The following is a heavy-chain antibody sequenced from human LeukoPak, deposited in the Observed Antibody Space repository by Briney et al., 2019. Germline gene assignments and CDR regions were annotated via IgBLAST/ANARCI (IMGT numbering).Heavy chain of an antibody. CDR2: IYHSGST. V-gene: IGHV4-30-2*01. Sequence: SETLSLTCAVSGGSISSGGYSWSWIRQPPKKGLEWIGYIYHSGSTYYNPSLKSRVTISVDRSKNQFSLKLSSVTAADTAVYYCATTGSGSFYYYGMDVWGKGTTVTVSS. D-gene: IGHD3-10*01. CDR3: ATTGSGSFYYYGMDV. J-gene: IGHJ6*04. CDR1: GGSISSGGYS.